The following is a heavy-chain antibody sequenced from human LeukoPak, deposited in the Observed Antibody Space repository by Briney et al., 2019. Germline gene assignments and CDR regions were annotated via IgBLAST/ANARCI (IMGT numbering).Heavy chain of an antibody. CDR3: ARDVLAAGATGTFDI. V-gene: IGHV3-7*03. J-gene: IGHJ3*02. Sequence: GGSLRLSCAASTFTFSNYWMSWVRQAPGKGLEWVANIKQDGSEKYYVDSVKGRYTISRDNAKTSLYLQMNSLRAEDTAVYYCARDVLAAGATGTFDIWGQGTMVTVSS. CDR1: TFTFSNYW. CDR2: IKQDGSEK. D-gene: IGHD1-14*01.